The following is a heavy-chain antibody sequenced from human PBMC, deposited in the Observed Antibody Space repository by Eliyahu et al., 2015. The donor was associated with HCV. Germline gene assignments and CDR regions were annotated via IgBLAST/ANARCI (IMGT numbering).Heavy chain of an antibody. CDR2: INHSGST. J-gene: IGHJ5*02. CDR1: GGSFSGYY. D-gene: IGHD6-6*01. Sequence: QVQLQQWGAGLLKPSETLSLTCAVYGGSFSGYYWSWIRQPPGKGLEWIGEINHSGSTNYNPSLKSRVTISVDTSKNQFSLKLSSVTAADTAVYYCARGRIAARTGGWFDPWGQGTLVTVSS. V-gene: IGHV4-34*01. CDR3: ARGRIAARTGGWFDP.